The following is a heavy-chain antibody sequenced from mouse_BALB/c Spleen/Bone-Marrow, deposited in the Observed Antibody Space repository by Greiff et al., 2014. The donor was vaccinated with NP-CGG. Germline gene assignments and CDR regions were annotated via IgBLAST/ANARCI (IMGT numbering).Heavy chain of an antibody. J-gene: IGHJ2*01. Sequence: VQLQESGPELVRPGVSVKISCKGSGYKFTDYAMHWVKQSYAKSLEWIGLISTYSGNTHYNQKFKGKATMTVDKSSSTAYMELARLTSEDSAIYYCARNFYGSAYFDFWGQGSTLTVSS. CDR3: ARNFYGSAYFDF. V-gene: IGHV1-67*01. D-gene: IGHD1-1*01. CDR2: ISTYSGNT. CDR1: GYKFTDYA.